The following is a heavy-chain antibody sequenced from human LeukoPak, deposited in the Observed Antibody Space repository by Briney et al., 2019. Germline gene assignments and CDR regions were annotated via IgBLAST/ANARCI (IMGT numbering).Heavy chain of an antibody. J-gene: IGHJ4*02. D-gene: IGHD2-15*01. Sequence: TGGSLRLSCAASGFTFSSYAMHWVRQAPGKGLEYVSAISSNGGSTYYANSVKGRFTISRDNSKNTLYLQMGSLRAEDTAVYYCARDDAGYCSGGSCYSVRGAFDYWGQGTLVTVSS. V-gene: IGHV3-64*01. CDR2: ISSNGGST. CDR1: GFTFSSYA. CDR3: ARDDAGYCSGGSCYSVRGAFDY.